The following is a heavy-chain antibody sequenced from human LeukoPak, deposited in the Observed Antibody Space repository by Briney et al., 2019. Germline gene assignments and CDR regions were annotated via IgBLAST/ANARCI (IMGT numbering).Heavy chain of an antibody. CDR3: AKFAQRYCSGGSCHPFDY. J-gene: IGHJ4*02. D-gene: IGHD2-15*01. CDR2: ISGNGYTT. CDR1: GFTFSSYG. Sequence: GGTLTLSCVASGFTFSSYGMSWVRQAPGKGLEWVSAISGNGYTTYYADSVKGRFTLSRDNSKDTLYLEMNSLRAEDTGIYHWAKFAQRYCSGGSCHPFDYWGQGTLVTVSS. V-gene: IGHV3-23*01.